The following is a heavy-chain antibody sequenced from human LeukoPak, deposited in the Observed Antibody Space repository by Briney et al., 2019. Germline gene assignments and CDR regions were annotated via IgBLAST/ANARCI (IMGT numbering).Heavy chain of an antibody. Sequence: SETLSLTCTVSGGSISSYYWSWIRQPPGKGLEWIGYIYYSGSTNYNPSLKSRVTISVDTSKNQFSLKLSSVTAADTALYYCAREHSYGSGSYYIDYWGQGTLVTVSS. V-gene: IGHV4-59*12. J-gene: IGHJ4*02. CDR1: GGSISSYY. D-gene: IGHD3-10*01. CDR3: AREHSYGSGSYYIDY. CDR2: IYYSGST.